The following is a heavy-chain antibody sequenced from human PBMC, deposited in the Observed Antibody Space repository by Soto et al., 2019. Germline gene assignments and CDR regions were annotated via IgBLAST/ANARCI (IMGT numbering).Heavy chain of an antibody. CDR2: ISWNSGSI. CDR1: GFTFDDYA. V-gene: IGHV3-9*01. CDR3: AKDRYYDSSGYFDY. J-gene: IGHJ4*02. D-gene: IGHD3-22*01. Sequence: EVQLVESGGGLVQPGRSLRLSCAASGFTFDDYAMHWVRQAPGKGLEWVSGISWNSGSIGYADSVKGRFTISRDNAKNSLYLQMNSLRAEDTALYYCAKDRYYDSSGYFDYWGQGTLVTVSS.